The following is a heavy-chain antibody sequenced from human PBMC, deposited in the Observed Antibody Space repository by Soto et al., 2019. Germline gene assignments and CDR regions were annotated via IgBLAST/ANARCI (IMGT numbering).Heavy chain of an antibody. J-gene: IGHJ3*02. CDR3: ARGGNWQARGAFDI. CDR1: GGTFSSYA. Sequence: GASVKVSCKASGGTFSSYAISWVRQAPGQGLEWMGWMNPNSGNTGYAQKFQGRVTMTRNTSISTAYMELSSLRSEDTAVYYCARGGNWQARGAFDIWGQGTMVTVSS. D-gene: IGHD1-1*01. CDR2: MNPNSGNT. V-gene: IGHV1-8*02.